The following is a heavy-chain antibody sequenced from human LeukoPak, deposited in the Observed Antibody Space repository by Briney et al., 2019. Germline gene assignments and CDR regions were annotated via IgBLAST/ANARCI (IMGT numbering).Heavy chain of an antibody. Sequence: AGGSLRLSCAASGFTFNSYAMHCVRQAPGKGLEWVAVISYDGINEYYADSVKGRFTISRDNSKNTLYLQMNILRAEDTAVYYCARSFVAVAAPYYFDYWGQGTLVTVSS. V-gene: IGHV3-30-3*01. CDR1: GFTFNSYA. J-gene: IGHJ4*02. CDR2: ISYDGINE. D-gene: IGHD6-19*01. CDR3: ARSFVAVAAPYYFDY.